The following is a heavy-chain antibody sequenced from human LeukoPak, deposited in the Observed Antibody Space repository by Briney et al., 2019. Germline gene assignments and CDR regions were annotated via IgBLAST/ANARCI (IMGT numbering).Heavy chain of an antibody. CDR3: ARGLKEWELLRGTVTFDY. Sequence: SETLSLTRTVSGGSISSHYWSWIRQPPGKGLEWIGYIYYSGSTNYNPSLKSRVTISVDTSKNQFSLKLSSVTAADTAVYYCARGLKEWELLRGTVTFDYWGQGTLVTVSS. CDR1: GGSISSHY. J-gene: IGHJ4*02. V-gene: IGHV4-59*11. CDR2: IYYSGST. D-gene: IGHD1-26*01.